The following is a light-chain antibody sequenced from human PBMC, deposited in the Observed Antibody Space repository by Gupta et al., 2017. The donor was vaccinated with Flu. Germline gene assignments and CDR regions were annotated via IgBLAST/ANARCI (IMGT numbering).Light chain of an antibody. CDR2: EVN. CDR1: SSDVGGYNY. V-gene: IGLV2-8*01. CDR3: SSYAGRNNLV. J-gene: IGLJ3*02. Sequence: QSALTQPPSASGSPGHSVTISCSGTSSDVGGYNYVSWYQQHPGKAPKLMIYEVNKRPSGVPDRFSGSKSGNTASLTVSGLQAEDEADYYCSSYAGRNNLVFGGGTRLTGL.